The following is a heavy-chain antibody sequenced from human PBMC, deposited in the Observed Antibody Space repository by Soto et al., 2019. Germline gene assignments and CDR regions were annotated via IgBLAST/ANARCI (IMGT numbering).Heavy chain of an antibody. CDR3: AKDRGYYSRSWPFY. J-gene: IGHJ4*02. V-gene: IGHV3-30*18. CDR2: ISYDGTYK. CDR1: GSSFRSDG. Sequence: QVQLVESGGGVVQPGRSLRLSCAASGSSFRSDGIHRVRQVPGKGLEWVAVISYDGTYKHYADSVKGRFTFSRDNSKNTVDLQVNSLRAEDTAVYYCAKDRGYYSRSWPFYWGQGTLVTVSS. D-gene: IGHD6-13*01.